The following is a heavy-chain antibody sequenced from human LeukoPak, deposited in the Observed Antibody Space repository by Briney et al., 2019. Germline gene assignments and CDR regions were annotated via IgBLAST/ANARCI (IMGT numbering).Heavy chain of an antibody. J-gene: IGHJ6*04. D-gene: IGHD2-2*01. CDR1: GYTFTSYG. CDR2: ISAYNGNT. Sequence: ASLKVSCKASGYTFTSYGISWVRQAPGQGLEWMGWISAYNGNTNYAQKLQGRVTMTTDTSTSTAYMELRSLRSDDTAVYYCARVARYCSSTSCYHYYYGMDVWGKGTTVTVSS. V-gene: IGHV1-18*04. CDR3: ARVARYCSSTSCYHYYYGMDV.